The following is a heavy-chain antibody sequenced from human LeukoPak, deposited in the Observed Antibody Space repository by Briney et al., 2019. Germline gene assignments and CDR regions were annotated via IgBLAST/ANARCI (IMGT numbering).Heavy chain of an antibody. V-gene: IGHV4-30-4*01. D-gene: IGHD1-26*01. Sequence: SQTLSLTCPVPAGSISSCDYYWSWIRQPPGKGLEWIGYIYYSGSTYYNPSLKSRVTISVDTSKNQFSLKLSSVTAADTAVYYCARAVWGNYYYGMDVWGHGTTVTVAS. J-gene: IGHJ6*01. CDR1: AGSISSCDYY. CDR2: IYYSGST. CDR3: ARAVWGNYYYGMDV.